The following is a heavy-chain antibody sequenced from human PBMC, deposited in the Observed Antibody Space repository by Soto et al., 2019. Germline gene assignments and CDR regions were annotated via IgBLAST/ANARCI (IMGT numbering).Heavy chain of an antibody. V-gene: IGHV4-39*01. J-gene: IGHJ4*02. D-gene: IGHD2-15*01. CDR3: ARHALGYCSGGSCYPGHFDY. CDR2: IYYSGSA. CDR1: GGSISSGSYY. Sequence: SETLSLTCTVSGGSISSGSYYWGWIRQPPGKGLEWIGSIYYSGSAYYNPSLKSRVTISVDTSKNQFSLKLSSVTAADTAVYYCARHALGYCSGGSCYPGHFDYWGQGTLVTVSS.